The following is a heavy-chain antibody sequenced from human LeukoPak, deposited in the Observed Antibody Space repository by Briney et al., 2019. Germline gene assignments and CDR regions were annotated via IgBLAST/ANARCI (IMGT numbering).Heavy chain of an antibody. D-gene: IGHD3-10*01. CDR2: IYHSGCT. CDR3: ALGLLWFGELSGFDY. V-gene: IGHV4-38-2*01. Sequence: PSETLSFTCAVSVYSISSGYYWGWIRQPPGKGLEWIGSIYHSGCTYYHPSLKSRVTISVDTSKNQYSLKLSSVTAADTAVYYCALGLLWFGELSGFDYWGQGTLVTVSS. J-gene: IGHJ4*02. CDR1: VYSISSGYY.